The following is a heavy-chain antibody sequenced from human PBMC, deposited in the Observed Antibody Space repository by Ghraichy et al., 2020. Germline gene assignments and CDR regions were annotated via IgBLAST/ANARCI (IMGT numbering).Heavy chain of an antibody. Sequence: SETLSLTCTVSGVSVSSALFYWSWVRQPPGRGLESLAYIYYSGTTNYSPSLQSRVTISVDTSKNQLSLTLNSVTTSDTSVYYCATLNTAAFEYWGQGTMVTVYS. V-gene: IGHV4-61*01. CDR2: IYYSGTT. J-gene: IGHJ3*01. CDR1: GVSVSSALFY. CDR3: ATLNTAAFEY.